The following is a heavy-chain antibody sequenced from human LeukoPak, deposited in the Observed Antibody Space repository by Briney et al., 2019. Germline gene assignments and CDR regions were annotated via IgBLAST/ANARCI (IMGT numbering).Heavy chain of an antibody. D-gene: IGHD6-13*01. Sequence: PGGSLRLSCAASGFTFSSYAMHWVRQAPGKGLEWVAVISYDGSNKYYADSVKGRFTISRDNSENTLYLQMNSLRAEDTAVYYCARLAAAGTTDFDYWGQGTLVTVSS. V-gene: IGHV3-30-3*01. CDR1: GFTFSSYA. J-gene: IGHJ4*02. CDR3: ARLAAAGTTDFDY. CDR2: ISYDGSNK.